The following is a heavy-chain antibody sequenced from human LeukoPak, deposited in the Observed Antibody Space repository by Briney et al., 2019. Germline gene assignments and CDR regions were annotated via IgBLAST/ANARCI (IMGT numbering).Heavy chain of an antibody. CDR1: GYTFTSYY. D-gene: IGHD3-22*01. J-gene: IGHJ1*01. CDR3: AREDLYYYDSSGSEHFQH. V-gene: IGHV1-46*01. CDR2: INPSGGST. Sequence: ASVKVSCKASGYTFTSYYMHWVRQAPGQGLEWMGIINPSGGSTSYAQKFQGRVTMTRDTSISTAYMELSRLRSDDTAVYYCAREDLYYYDSSGSEHFQHWGQGTLVTVSS.